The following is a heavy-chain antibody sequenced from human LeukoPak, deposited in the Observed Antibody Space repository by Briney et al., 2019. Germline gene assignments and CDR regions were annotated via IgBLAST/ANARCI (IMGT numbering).Heavy chain of an antibody. V-gene: IGHV3-49*04. D-gene: IGHD3-22*01. CDR2: IRSKTYGETT. J-gene: IGHJ4*02. Sequence: GGSLGLSCTASGFTFGDYAMGWVRQAPGKGLEWIGFIRSKTYGETTEYAASVKGRFTFSRDDSKSIAYLQMNSLNIEDTAVYYCTRGDGSGIWWGQGTLVTVSS. CDR3: TRGDGSGIW. CDR1: GFTFGDYA.